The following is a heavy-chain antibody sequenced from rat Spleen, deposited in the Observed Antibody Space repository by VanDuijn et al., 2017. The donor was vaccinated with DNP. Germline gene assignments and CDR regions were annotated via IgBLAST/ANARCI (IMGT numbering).Heavy chain of an antibody. CDR3: ANVGPYGGPDY. CDR2: ISPSGGNT. CDR1: GFTFSDYN. D-gene: IGHD1-11*01. J-gene: IGHJ2*01. V-gene: IGHV5-25*01. Sequence: EVQLVESGGGLVQPGRSLKLSCAASGFTFSDYNMAWVRLAPKKGLEWVATISPSGGNTYYRDSVKGRFTISRDNARTILYLQMDSLRSEDTATYYCANVGPYGGPDYWGQGVMVTVSS.